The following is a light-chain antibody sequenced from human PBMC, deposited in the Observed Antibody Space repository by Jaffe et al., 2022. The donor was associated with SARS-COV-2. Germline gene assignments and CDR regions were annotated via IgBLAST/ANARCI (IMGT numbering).Light chain of an antibody. CDR3: QAWDSSTVV. Sequence: SFELTQPPSVSVSPGQTASITCSGDRLGDKYACWYQQKPGQSPVLVIYQDNKRPSGIPERFSGSSSGNTATLTISGTQTIDEADYYCQAWDSSTVVFAGGTKLTVL. J-gene: IGLJ2*01. CDR2: QDN. V-gene: IGLV3-1*01. CDR1: RLGDKY.